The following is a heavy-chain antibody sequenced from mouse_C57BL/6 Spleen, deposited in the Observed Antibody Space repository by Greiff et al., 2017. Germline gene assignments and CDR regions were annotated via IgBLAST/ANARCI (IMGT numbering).Heavy chain of an antibody. J-gene: IGHJ3*01. CDR1: GFNIKDDY. D-gene: IGHD2-3*01. CDR3: TTRGDGSFAY. CDR2: IDPENGDT. V-gene: IGHV14-4*01. Sequence: VQLQQSGAELVRPGASVKLSCTASGFNIKDDYMHWVKQRPDQGLEWIGWIDPENGDTEYASKFQGKATITADTSSNTAYLQLSSLTSEDTAVYYCTTRGDGSFAYWGQGTLVTVSA.